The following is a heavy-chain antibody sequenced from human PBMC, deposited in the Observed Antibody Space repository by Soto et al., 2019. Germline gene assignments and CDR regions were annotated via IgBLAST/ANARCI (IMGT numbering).Heavy chain of an antibody. Sequence: QVQLVQSGAEVKKPGSSVKVSCKASGGTFSSYAISCVRQAPGQGLEWMGEIIPIFGTANYAQKFQGRVTITADKSTSTAYMELSSLRSEDTALYYCARDVEYYDSSGYYYYFDYWGQGTLVTVSS. D-gene: IGHD3-22*01. J-gene: IGHJ4*02. CDR1: GGTFSSYA. CDR3: ARDVEYYDSSGYYYYFDY. CDR2: IIPIFGTA. V-gene: IGHV1-69*06.